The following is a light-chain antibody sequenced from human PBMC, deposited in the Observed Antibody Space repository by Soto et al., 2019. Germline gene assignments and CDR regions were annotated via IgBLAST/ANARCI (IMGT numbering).Light chain of an antibody. CDR3: QQRYSWRRA. V-gene: IGKV3-11*01. CDR2: SGY. J-gene: IGKJ1*01. CDR1: QSVSSS. Sequence: EVVVTQSPDTLSLSPGETATLSCRASQSVSSSVAWYQHKPGQSPRLVVYSGYKRAPGIPARFSGSGSGTDFTLTISSLESDDFAIYYCQQRYSWRRAFGPGTKVEVK.